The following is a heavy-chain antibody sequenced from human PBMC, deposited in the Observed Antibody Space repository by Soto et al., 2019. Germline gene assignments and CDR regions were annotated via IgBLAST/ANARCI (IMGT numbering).Heavy chain of an antibody. CDR1: GFTFSSYD. CDR2: IGTAGDP. D-gene: IGHD4-4*01. J-gene: IGHJ3*02. CDR3: ARGGVTTSYAFDI. V-gene: IGHV3-13*05. Sequence: GVSLRLSCAASGFTFSSYDMHWVRQATGKGLEWVSAIGTAGDPYYPGSVKGRFTITRENAMNSVYLQMNSLRAADTAVYYCARGGVTTSYAFDIWGQGTMVTVSS.